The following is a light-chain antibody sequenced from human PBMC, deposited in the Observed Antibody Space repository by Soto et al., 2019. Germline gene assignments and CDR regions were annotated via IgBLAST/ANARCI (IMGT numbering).Light chain of an antibody. V-gene: IGLV2-14*03. CDR2: DVS. Sequence: QLVLTQPASVSGSPGQSITISCTGTSSDVGAYNYVSWYQHPPGKAPKLMIYDVSNRPSVVSNRFSGSKSGNTASLTISGLQAEDEADYYCNSFTTSSTLVFGGGTKLTVL. CDR1: SSDVGAYNY. CDR3: NSFTTSSTLV. J-gene: IGLJ2*01.